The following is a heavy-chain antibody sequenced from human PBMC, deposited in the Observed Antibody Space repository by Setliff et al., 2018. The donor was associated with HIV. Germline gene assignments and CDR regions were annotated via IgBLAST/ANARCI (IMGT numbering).Heavy chain of an antibody. Sequence: SETLSLTCTVSGGSIFSHYWSWIRQPPGKGLEWIGYIYYSGSTNYNPSLKSRVTISVDTSKNQFPLKLSSVTAADTAVYYCASTGGYSYGFFDSWGQGALVTVSS. CDR2: IYYSGST. J-gene: IGHJ4*02. CDR3: ASTGGYSYGFFDS. CDR1: GGSIFSHY. V-gene: IGHV4-59*11. D-gene: IGHD5-18*01.